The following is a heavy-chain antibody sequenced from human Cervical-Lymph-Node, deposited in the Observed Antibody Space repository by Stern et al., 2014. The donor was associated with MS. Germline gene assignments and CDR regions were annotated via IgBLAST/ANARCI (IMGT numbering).Heavy chain of an antibody. CDR3: ASGTGSKRPTGNY. Sequence: QLVQSGAEVKKPGASVKVSCKASGYTLTSHYMHWVRQAPGQGLEWVGIINPSGDSASYAQKLQGRVTMTRDTSTSTVYMELSSLRSEDTAVYYCASGTGSKRPTGNYWGQGTLGTVSS. J-gene: IGHJ4*02. CDR2: INPSGDSA. CDR1: GYTLTSHY. D-gene: IGHD3/OR15-3a*01. V-gene: IGHV1-46*01.